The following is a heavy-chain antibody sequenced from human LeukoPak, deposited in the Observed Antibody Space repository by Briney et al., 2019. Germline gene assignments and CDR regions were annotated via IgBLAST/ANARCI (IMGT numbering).Heavy chain of an antibody. CDR2: IRNKANSYTP. J-gene: IGHJ4*02. V-gene: IGHV3-72*01. CDR1: GFNFSDHY. Sequence: GGSLRLSCAASGFNFSDHYMDWVRQAPGKGLEWVGRIRNKANSYTPEYAASVKGRFTISRDDSKNSLYLQMNSLKCEDTAVYYCAREWDSGSYYLGYFDYWGQGTLVTVSS. D-gene: IGHD1-26*01. CDR3: AREWDSGSYYLGYFDY.